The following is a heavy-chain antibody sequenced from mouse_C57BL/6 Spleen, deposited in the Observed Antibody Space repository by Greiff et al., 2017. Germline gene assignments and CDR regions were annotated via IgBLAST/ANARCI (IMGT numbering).Heavy chain of an antibody. CDR2: IWSGGST. D-gene: IGHD2-4*01. V-gene: IGHV2-5*01. CDR3: AKKGDYDYAYWYFDV. Sequence: QVQLKESGPGLVQPSQSLSITCTVSGFSLTSYGVHWVRQSPGKGLEWLGVIWSGGSTDYNAAFMSRLSIPKDNSKSQVFFKMNSLQADDTAIYYCAKKGDYDYAYWYFDVWGTGTTGTVSS. CDR1: GFSLTSYG. J-gene: IGHJ1*03.